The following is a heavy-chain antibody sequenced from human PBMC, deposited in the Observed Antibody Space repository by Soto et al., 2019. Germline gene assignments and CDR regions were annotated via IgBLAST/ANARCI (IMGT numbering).Heavy chain of an antibody. J-gene: IGHJ5*02. CDR2: IKSDGRST. CDR3: ARSDWFDP. CDR1: GFTFSGHW. V-gene: IGHV3-74*01. Sequence: EVQLVESGGGLVQPGGSLRLSCAASGFTFSGHWIHWVRQAPGKGLVWVSRIKSDGRSTSYADSVKGRFTVSRDNAKNTLYLQMNSLRAEDTAVYYCARSDWFDPWGQGTLVTVSS.